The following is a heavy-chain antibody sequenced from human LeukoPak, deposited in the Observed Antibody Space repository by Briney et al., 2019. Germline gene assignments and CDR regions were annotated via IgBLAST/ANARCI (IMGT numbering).Heavy chain of an antibody. CDR1: GITFNNYA. V-gene: IGHV3-23*01. Sequence: GGSLRLSCEASGITFNNYAMSWVRQAPGKGLERVSSISGSGDTTNYADSVKGRFTISRGNSKNVLYMQMNSLRADDTAVYYCAKDHTTLGRGVIHAFDIWGQGTMVTVSS. D-gene: IGHD3-10*01. J-gene: IGHJ3*02. CDR3: AKDHTTLGRGVIHAFDI. CDR2: ISGSGDTT.